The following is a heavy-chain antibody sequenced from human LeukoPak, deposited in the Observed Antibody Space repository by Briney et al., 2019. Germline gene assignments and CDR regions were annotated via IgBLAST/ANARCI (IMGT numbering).Heavy chain of an antibody. D-gene: IGHD6-13*01. V-gene: IGHV4-34*01. J-gene: IGHJ4*02. CDR2: INHSGST. Sequence: PSETLSLTCAVYGGSFSGYYWSWIRQPPGKGLEWIGEINHSGSTNYNPSLKSRVTISVDTSKNQFSLKLSSVTAADTAVYYCARGSSIAAAGVAAPDYWGQRTLVTVSS. CDR1: GGSFSGYY. CDR3: ARGSSIAAAGVAAPDY.